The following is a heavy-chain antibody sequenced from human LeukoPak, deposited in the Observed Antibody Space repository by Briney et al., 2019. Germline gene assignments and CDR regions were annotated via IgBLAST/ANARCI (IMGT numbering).Heavy chain of an antibody. D-gene: IGHD2-2*02. CDR2: IYHSGST. V-gene: IGHV4-38-2*01. CDR3: ARHAKYCSSTSCYIDY. J-gene: IGHJ4*02. CDR1: GYSISSGYY. Sequence: SETLSLTCAVSGYSISSGYYWGWIRKPPGKGLEWIGSIYHSGSTYYNPSLKSRVTISVDTSKNQFSLKLSSVTAADTAVYYCARHAKYCSSTSCYIDYWGQGTLVTVSS.